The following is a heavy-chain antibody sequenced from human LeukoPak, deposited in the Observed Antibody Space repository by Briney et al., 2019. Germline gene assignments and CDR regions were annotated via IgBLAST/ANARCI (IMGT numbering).Heavy chain of an antibody. V-gene: IGHV4-30-2*01. CDR2: IYHSGGT. CDR3: ARGRSSGWIDY. CDR1: GGSISSGGYS. J-gene: IGHJ4*02. Sequence: SSETLSLTCAVSGGSISSGGYSWSWIRQPPGKGLEWIGYIYHSGGTYYNPSLKSRVTISVDRSKNQFSLKLSSVTAADTAVYYCARGRSSGWIDYWGQGTLVTVSS. D-gene: IGHD6-19*01.